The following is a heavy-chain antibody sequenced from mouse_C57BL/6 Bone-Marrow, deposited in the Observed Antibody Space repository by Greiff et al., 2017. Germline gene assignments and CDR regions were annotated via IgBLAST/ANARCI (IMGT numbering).Heavy chain of an antibody. CDR2: ISGGGGNT. Sequence: EVNVVESGGGLVKPGGSLKLSCAASGFTFSSYTMSWVRQTPEKRLEWVATISGGGGNTYYPDSVKGRFTISRDNAKNTLYLQMSSLRSEDTALYYCARLNGNYFYYAMDYWGQGTSVTVSS. V-gene: IGHV5-9*01. J-gene: IGHJ4*01. CDR1: GFTFSSYT. D-gene: IGHD2-1*01. CDR3: ARLNGNYFYYAMDY.